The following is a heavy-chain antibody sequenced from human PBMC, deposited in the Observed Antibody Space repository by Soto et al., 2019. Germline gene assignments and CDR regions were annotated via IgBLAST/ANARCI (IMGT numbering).Heavy chain of an antibody. CDR1: GCTFRSYS. J-gene: IGHJ4*01. Sequence: RRLSCAASGCTFRSYSMNWVRQAPGKGLEWVSSISSSSSYIYYADSVKGRFTISRDNAKNSLYLQMNSLRAEDTAVYYCAREGIVAAPAWGHGTRVTVS. CDR2: ISSSSSYI. CDR3: AREGIVAAPA. D-gene: IGHD6-13*01. V-gene: IGHV3-21*01.